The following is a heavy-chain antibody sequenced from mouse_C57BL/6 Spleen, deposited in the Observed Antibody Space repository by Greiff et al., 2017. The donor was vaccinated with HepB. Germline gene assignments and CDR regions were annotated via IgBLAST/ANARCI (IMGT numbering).Heavy chain of an antibody. CDR2: ISDGGSYT. J-gene: IGHJ2*01. CDR3: ARDPVSYYVDY. CDR1: GFTFSSYA. Sequence: VQLVESGGGLVKPGGSLKLSCAASGFTFSSYAMSWVRQTPEKRLEWVATISDGGSYTYYPDNVKGRFTISRDNAKNNRYLQLSHLKSEDTAMYYCARDPVSYYVDYWGQGTTLTVSS. V-gene: IGHV5-4*01.